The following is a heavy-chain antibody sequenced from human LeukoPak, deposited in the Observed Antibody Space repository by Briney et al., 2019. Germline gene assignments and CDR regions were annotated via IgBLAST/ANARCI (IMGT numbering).Heavy chain of an antibody. D-gene: IGHD3-22*01. Sequence: GASVKVSCKASGYTFTGYYIHWVRQAPGQGLEWMGWINPNSGGTNYAQKFQGRVTMTRDTSISTAYMELSRLRSDDTAVYYCATDSVVERSWFDPWGQGTLVTVSS. V-gene: IGHV1-2*02. CDR3: ATDSVVERSWFDP. CDR2: INPNSGGT. CDR1: GYTFTGYY. J-gene: IGHJ5*02.